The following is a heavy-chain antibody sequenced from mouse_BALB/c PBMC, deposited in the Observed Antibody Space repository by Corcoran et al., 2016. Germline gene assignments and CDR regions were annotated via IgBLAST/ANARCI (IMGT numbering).Heavy chain of an antibody. CDR3: ARGTYYYGEDY. J-gene: IGHJ4*01. CDR2: IYPYNGGT. D-gene: IGHD1-1*01. CDR1: GYTFTDYN. Sequence: EVQLQQSGPELVKPGASVKISCKASGYTFTDYNMHWVKQSHGKSLEWIGYIYPYNGGTGYNQKFKSKATLTVDNSSSTAYMELRSLTSEDSAVYYCARGTYYYGEDYWGQGTSVTVSS. V-gene: IGHV1S29*02.